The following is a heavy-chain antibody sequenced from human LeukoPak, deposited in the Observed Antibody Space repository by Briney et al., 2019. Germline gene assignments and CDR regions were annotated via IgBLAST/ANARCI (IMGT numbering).Heavy chain of an antibody. CDR1: GGSISSYY. V-gene: IGHV4-59*01. CDR3: ARDGSGGVDYMDV. D-gene: IGHD3-10*01. J-gene: IGHJ6*03. Sequence: SETLSLTCTVSGGSISSYYWSWIRQPPGKGLEWIGYIYYSGSTNYNPSLKSRVTISVDTSKNQFSLKLSSATAADTAVYYCARDGSGGVDYMDVWGKGTTVTVSS. CDR2: IYYSGST.